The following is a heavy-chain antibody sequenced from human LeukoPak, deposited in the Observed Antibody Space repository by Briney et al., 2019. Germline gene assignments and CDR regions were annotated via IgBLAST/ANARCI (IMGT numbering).Heavy chain of an antibody. CDR2: INHSGST. V-gene: IGHV4-34*01. J-gene: IGHJ5*02. CDR1: GGSFSGYY. Sequence: SETQSLTCAVYGGSFSGYYWSCIRQPPGKGLEWIGEINHSGSTNYNPSLKSRVTISVDTSKNQFSLKLSSVTAADTAVYYCARGRGYYGSGGNWFDPWGQGTLVTVSS. D-gene: IGHD3-10*01. CDR3: ARGRGYYGSGGNWFDP.